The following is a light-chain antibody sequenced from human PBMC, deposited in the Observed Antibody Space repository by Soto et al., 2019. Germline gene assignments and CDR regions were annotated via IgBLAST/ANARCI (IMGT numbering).Light chain of an antibody. CDR2: LNSDGSH. CDR3: QTWGTGIVL. CDR1: SGHSSYA. J-gene: IGLJ2*01. V-gene: IGLV4-69*01. Sequence: QSVLTQSPSASAPLGASVKLTCTLSSGHSSYAIAWHQQQPEKGPRYLMKLNSDGSHSKGYGIPDRFSGSSSGAERYLTISSLQSEDEADYYCQTWGTGIVLFGGGTKVTVL.